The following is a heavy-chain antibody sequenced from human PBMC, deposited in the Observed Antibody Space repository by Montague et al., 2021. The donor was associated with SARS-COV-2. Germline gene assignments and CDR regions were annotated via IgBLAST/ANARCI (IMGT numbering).Heavy chain of an antibody. CDR3: AKHLGDVGATCFDQ. CDR2: MSEDGRQK. Sequence: SLRLSCAASGFTFSAYYMTWVRQAPGKGLEWVASMSEDGRQKYYLDSVKGRFTISRDNAESSLSLQMNTLRAEDTAIYYCAKHLGDVGATCFDQWGQGTLVTVSS. J-gene: IGHJ4*02. D-gene: IGHD1-26*01. CDR1: GFTFSAYY. V-gene: IGHV3-7*01.